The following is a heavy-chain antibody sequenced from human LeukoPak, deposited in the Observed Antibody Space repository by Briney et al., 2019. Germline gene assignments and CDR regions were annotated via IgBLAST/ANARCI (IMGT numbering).Heavy chain of an antibody. CDR3: AKAPPPGWYYGMDV. CDR2: ISYDGSNK. D-gene: IGHD2-15*01. CDR1: GFTFSSYG. J-gene: IGHJ6*02. Sequence: RGGSLRLSCAASGFTFSSYGMHWVRQAPGKGLEWVAVISYDGSNKYYADSVKGRFTISRDNSKNTLYLQMNSLRAEDTAVYYCAKAPPPGWYYGMDVWGQGTTVTVSS. V-gene: IGHV3-30*18.